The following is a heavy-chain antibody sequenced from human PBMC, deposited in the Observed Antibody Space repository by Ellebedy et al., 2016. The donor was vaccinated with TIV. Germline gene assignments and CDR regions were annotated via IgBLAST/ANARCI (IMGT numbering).Heavy chain of an antibody. Sequence: PGGSLRLSCAASGFTFSSYAMHWVRQAPGKGLEWVAVISHDGSNKYYADSVKGRFTISRDNSKNTLYLQMNSLRAEDTAVYYSHSQWLRVYGMDVWGQGTTVTVSS. D-gene: IGHD5-12*01. J-gene: IGHJ6*02. CDR3: HSQWLRVYGMDV. V-gene: IGHV3-30*01. CDR1: GFTFSSYA. CDR2: ISHDGSNK.